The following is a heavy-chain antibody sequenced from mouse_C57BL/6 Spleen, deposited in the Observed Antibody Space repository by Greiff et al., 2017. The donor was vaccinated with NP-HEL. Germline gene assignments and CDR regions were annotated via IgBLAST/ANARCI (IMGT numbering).Heavy chain of an antibody. V-gene: IGHV1-64*01. J-gene: IGHJ2*01. Sequence: QVQLQQSGAELVKPGASVKLSCKASGYTFTSYWMHWVKQRPGQGLEWIGMIHPNSGSTNYNEKFKSKATLTVDKSSSTAYMQLSSLTSEDSAVYYCARVGGYYSNFDYLGQGTTLTVSS. CDR1: GYTFTSYW. CDR2: IHPNSGST. CDR3: ARVGGYYSNFDY. D-gene: IGHD2-5*01.